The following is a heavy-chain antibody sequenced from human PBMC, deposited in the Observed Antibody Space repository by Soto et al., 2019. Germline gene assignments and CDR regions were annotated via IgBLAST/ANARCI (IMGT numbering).Heavy chain of an antibody. J-gene: IGHJ5*02. CDR2: IIPIFGTA. CDR1: GGTFSSYA. Sequence: ASVKVSCKASGGTFSSYAISWVRQAPGQGLEWMGGIIPIFGTANYAQKFQGRVTITADESTSTAYMELSSLRSEDTAVYYCANTMRRGCGGDCYPFDPWGQGTLVTVSS. V-gene: IGHV1-69*13. D-gene: IGHD2-21*02. CDR3: ANTMRRGCGGDCYPFDP.